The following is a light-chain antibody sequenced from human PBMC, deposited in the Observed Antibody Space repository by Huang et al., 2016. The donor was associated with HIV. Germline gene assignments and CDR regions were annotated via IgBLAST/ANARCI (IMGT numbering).Light chain of an antibody. Sequence: EIVMTQSPATLSVSPGERAPLPCRASQSVGSNLAWYQQRRGQAPRLLIYAASTRATGIPARFSGGGSGTEFTLTVSSLQSEDFAVYYCQQHNSWPRTFGQGTRV. J-gene: IGKJ1*01. CDR1: QSVGSN. V-gene: IGKV3-15*01. CDR2: AAS. CDR3: QQHNSWPRT.